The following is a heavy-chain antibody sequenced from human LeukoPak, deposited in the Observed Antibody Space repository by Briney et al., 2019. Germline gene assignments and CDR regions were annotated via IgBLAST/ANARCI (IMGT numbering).Heavy chain of an antibody. CDR2: ISYDGSNK. J-gene: IGHJ6*02. V-gene: IGHV3-30*18. CDR1: GFTFSSYG. D-gene: IGHD2-2*03. Sequence: GGSLRLSCAASGFTFSSYGMHWVRQAPGKGLEWVAVISYDGSNKYYADSVKGRFTISRDNSKNTLYLQMNSLRAEDTAVYCCAKAFGYCSSTSCYPPHYYGMDVWGQGTTVTVSS. CDR3: AKAFGYCSSTSCYPPHYYGMDV.